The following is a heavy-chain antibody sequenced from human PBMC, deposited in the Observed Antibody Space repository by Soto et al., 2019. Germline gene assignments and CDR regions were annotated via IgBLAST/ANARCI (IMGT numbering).Heavy chain of an antibody. V-gene: IGHV4-39*01. J-gene: IGHJ5*02. CDR2: IYYSGST. CDR1: GDSSANIGYC. D-gene: IGHD3-22*01. Sequence: SQTLSLTWSVAGDSSANIGYCWARNRQPPGKGLEWIGSIYYSGSTYHNPSLKSRVTISVDRSNNQFSLKLTSVTAADTAVYYCARHLGYDSSGYYRNWFDPWGQGTLVTVSS. CDR3: ARHLGYDSSGYYRNWFDP.